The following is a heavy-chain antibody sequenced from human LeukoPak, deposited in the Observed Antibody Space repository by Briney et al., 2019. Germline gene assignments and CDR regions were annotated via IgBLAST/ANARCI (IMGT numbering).Heavy chain of an antibody. V-gene: IGHV1-2*02. J-gene: IGHJ4*02. CDR1: GYTFTGYY. CDR3: ARTMRGGGSDY. Sequence: ASVKVSCKASGYTFTGYYLHWVRQAPGQGLEWMGCVNPNSGDTNYAQKFQGSVTMTRDTSISTAYMELSRLRSDDTAVYYCARTMRGGGSDYWGQGTLVTVSS. D-gene: IGHD3-16*01. CDR2: VNPNSGDT.